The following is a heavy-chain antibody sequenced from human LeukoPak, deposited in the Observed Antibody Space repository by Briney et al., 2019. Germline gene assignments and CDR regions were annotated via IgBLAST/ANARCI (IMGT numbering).Heavy chain of an antibody. CDR2: INHSGST. V-gene: IGHV4-34*01. CDR3: ARRKCIQLWSHQRATPWFDP. Sequence: SWETLSLTCAVYGGSFSGYYWSWIRQPPGKGLEWIGEINHSGSTNYNAYLKSRVPISVDSSKNQFSLKLTSVTAAGTAVYYCARRKCIQLWSHQRATPWFDPWGQGTLVTVSS. CDR1: GGSFSGYY. D-gene: IGHD5-18*01. J-gene: IGHJ5*02.